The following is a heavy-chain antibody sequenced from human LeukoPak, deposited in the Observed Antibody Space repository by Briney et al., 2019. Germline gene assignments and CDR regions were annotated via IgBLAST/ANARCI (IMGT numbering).Heavy chain of an antibody. V-gene: IGHV3-53*01. CDR2: VSSEGNT. CDR3: ARKVGYGYALDC. CDR1: GLTVSTNS. Sequence: GGSLRLSCAASGLTVSTNSMTWVRQAPGMGLEWVSVVSSEGNTFYADSVKGRFTTSTDNSKNTLYLQMNSLRAEDTAVYYCARKVGYGYALDCWGQGTLVTVSS. D-gene: IGHD5-18*01. J-gene: IGHJ4*02.